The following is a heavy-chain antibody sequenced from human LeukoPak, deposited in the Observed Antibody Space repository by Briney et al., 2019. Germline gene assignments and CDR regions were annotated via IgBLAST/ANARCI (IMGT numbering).Heavy chain of an antibody. CDR3: AKVRDGYNYFDY. CDR2: ISSSSSYI. Sequence: GGSLRLSCAASGFTFSSYSMNWVRQAPGKGLEWVSSISSSSSYIYYADSVKGRFTISRDNAKNSLYLQMNSLRAEDTAVYYRAKVRDGYNYFDYWGQGTLVTVSS. V-gene: IGHV3-21*04. D-gene: IGHD5-24*01. CDR1: GFTFSSYS. J-gene: IGHJ4*02.